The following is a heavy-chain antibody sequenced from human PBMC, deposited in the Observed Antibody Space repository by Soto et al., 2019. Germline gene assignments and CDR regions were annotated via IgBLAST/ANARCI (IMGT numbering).Heavy chain of an antibody. Sequence: SVKVSCKVCGVTFTRSAMQWVRQARGQRLEWIGWIVVGSGNTNYAQNFQDRVTITRDMSTSTAYMELSSLRSEDTAVYYCARLQWIQLWLLFDYWGQGTLVTVSS. J-gene: IGHJ4*02. D-gene: IGHD5-18*01. V-gene: IGHV1-58*02. CDR1: GVTFTRSA. CDR2: IVVGSGNT. CDR3: ARLQWIQLWLLFDY.